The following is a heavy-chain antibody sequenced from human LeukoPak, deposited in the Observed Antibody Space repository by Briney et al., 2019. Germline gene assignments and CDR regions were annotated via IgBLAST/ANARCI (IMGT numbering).Heavy chain of an antibody. V-gene: IGHV3-21*01. J-gene: IGHJ5*02. D-gene: IGHD2-2*01. CDR3: ARDQQKVVVPSASWFDP. Sequence: GGSLRLSCAASGFTFSSYSMNWVRQAPGKGLEWVSSISSSSSYIYYADSVKGRFTISRDNAKNSLYLQMNSLRAEDMAVYYCARDQQKVVVPSASWFDPWGQGTLVTVSS. CDR2: ISSSSSYI. CDR1: GFTFSSYS.